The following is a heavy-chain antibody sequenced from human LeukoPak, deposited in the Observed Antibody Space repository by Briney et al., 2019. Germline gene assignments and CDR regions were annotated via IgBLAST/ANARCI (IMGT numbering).Heavy chain of an antibody. Sequence: GGSLRLSCAASGLTVGFKCMSWVRQAPGKGLEWVSIIYSGGSSYYADSVKGRFTVSRDTSKNTLYLQMNSLRAEDTAVYYCATRPDGNDVPYFDYWRQGTLVTVSS. D-gene: IGHD5-12*01. V-gene: IGHV3-66*01. CDR1: GLTVGFKC. CDR3: ATRPDGNDVPYFDY. J-gene: IGHJ4*02. CDR2: IYSGGSS.